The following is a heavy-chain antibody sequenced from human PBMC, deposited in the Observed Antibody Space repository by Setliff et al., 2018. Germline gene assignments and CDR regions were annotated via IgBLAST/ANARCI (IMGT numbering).Heavy chain of an antibody. D-gene: IGHD2-21*01. CDR2: IKQDGSEK. V-gene: IGHV3-7*03. Sequence: GESLKISCATSGFTFRDYSLTWVRQAPGTGLEWLANIKQDGSEKFYVDSVKGRFTISRDNAKNSLYLQMNNLRAEDTAVYYCVRDSPYCVNGVCRGYWGQGTQVTVSS. CDR1: GFTFRDYS. J-gene: IGHJ4*02. CDR3: VRDSPYCVNGVCRGY.